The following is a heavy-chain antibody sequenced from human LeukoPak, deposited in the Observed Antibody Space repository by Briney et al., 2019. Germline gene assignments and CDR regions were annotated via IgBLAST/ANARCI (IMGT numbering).Heavy chain of an antibody. Sequence: SETLSLTCTVSGGSVSSGSYYWSWIRQPPGKGLEWIGYIYYSGSANYNPSLKSRVTISVDTSKNRFSLKLSSVTAADTAVYYCARDTGYSSSWFHYYGMDVWGQGTTVTVSS. CDR1: GGSVSSGSYY. J-gene: IGHJ6*02. V-gene: IGHV4-61*01. D-gene: IGHD6-13*01. CDR3: ARDTGYSSSWFHYYGMDV. CDR2: IYYSGSA.